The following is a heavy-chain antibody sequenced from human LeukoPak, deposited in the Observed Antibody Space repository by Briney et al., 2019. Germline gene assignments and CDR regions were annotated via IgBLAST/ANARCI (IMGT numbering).Heavy chain of an antibody. Sequence: ASVKVSCKASGYTFTGYYMHWVRRAPGQGLEWMGWINPNSGGTNYAQKFQGRVTMTRDTSISTAYMELSRLRSDDTAVYYCARETTVTLNFDYWGQGTLVTVSS. J-gene: IGHJ4*02. CDR2: INPNSGGT. V-gene: IGHV1-2*02. CDR3: ARETTVTLNFDY. D-gene: IGHD4-17*01. CDR1: GYTFTGYY.